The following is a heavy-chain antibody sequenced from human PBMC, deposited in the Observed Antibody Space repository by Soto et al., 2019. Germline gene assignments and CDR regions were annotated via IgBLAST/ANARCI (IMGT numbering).Heavy chain of an antibody. J-gene: IGHJ5*02. Sequence: GGSLRLSCAASGFTSASYTMTWVRQAPGKGLEWVSVISGRAGNTYYADSVKGRFTISRDNSKNTLYLYMSSLRAEDTALYYCAKDRYCSSTSCSSLNSWGQGTLVTVSS. CDR2: ISGRAGNT. CDR3: AKDRYCSSTSCSSLNS. CDR1: GFTSASYT. V-gene: IGHV3-23*01. D-gene: IGHD2-2*01.